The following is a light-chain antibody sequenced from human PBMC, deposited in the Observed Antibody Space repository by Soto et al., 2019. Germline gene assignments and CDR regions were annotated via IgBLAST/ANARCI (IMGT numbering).Light chain of an antibody. CDR3: AAWDDSLNGHVV. Sequence: QSVLTQPPSASGTPGQRVTISCAGSSSNIGRNTVNWYHQLPGAAPKLLIYTNYQRPSGVPDRFSGSKSGTSASLAISGLQSEDEADYYCAAWDDSLNGHVVFGGGTKVTVL. CDR1: SSNIGRNT. J-gene: IGLJ2*01. CDR2: TNY. V-gene: IGLV1-44*01.